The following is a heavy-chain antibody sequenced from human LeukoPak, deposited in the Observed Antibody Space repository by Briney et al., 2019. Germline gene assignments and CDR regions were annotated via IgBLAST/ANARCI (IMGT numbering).Heavy chain of an antibody. CDR2: IYTSGST. V-gene: IGHV4-4*07. Sequence: PSETLSLTCTVSGDSISSYYWSWIRQPAGKGLEWIGRIYTSGSTTYNPSLKSRVTMSVDTSKNQFSLKLSSVTAADTAVYYCARGLGCCSGGSCLAFDYWGQGTLVTVSS. CDR1: GDSISSYY. CDR3: ARGLGCCSGGSCLAFDY. D-gene: IGHD2-15*01. J-gene: IGHJ4*02.